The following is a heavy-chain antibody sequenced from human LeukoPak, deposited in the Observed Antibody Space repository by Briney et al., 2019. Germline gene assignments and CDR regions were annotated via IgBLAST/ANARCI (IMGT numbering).Heavy chain of an antibody. D-gene: IGHD6-6*01. CDR3: ARSEGVGSSAEEYFQH. V-gene: IGHV4-34*01. Sequence: SETLSLTYAVYGGSFSGYYWSWIRQPPGKGLEWIGEINHSGSTNYNPSLKSRVTISVDTSKNQFSLKLSSVTAADTAVYYCARSEGVGSSAEEYFQHWGQGTLVTVSS. CDR1: GGSFSGYY. J-gene: IGHJ1*01. CDR2: INHSGST.